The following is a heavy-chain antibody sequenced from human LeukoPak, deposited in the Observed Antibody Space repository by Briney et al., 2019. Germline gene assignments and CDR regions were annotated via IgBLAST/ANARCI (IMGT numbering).Heavy chain of an antibody. Sequence: GGSLRLSCAASGFTFSSYAMSWVRQAPGKGLEWVSAISGSGGSTYYADSVKGRFTISRDNAKNSLYLQMNSLRAEDTALYYCAKDFLGAGYSSGWYGSWGQGTLATVSS. CDR2: ISGSGGST. D-gene: IGHD6-19*01. CDR1: GFTFSSYA. V-gene: IGHV3-23*01. CDR3: AKDFLGAGYSSGWYGS. J-gene: IGHJ5*02.